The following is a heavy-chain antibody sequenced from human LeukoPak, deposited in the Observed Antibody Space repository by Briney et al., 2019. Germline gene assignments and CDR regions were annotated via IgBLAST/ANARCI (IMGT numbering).Heavy chain of an antibody. Sequence: SETLSLTCTVSGGSISSGDYYWSWIRQPPGKGLEWLGYIYYSGSTYYNPSLKSRVTISVDTSKNQFSLKLSSVTAADTAVYYCARGQPYYYDSSGYSSSGYMDVWGKGTTVTVSS. D-gene: IGHD3-22*01. J-gene: IGHJ6*03. CDR2: IYYSGST. CDR3: ARGQPYYYDSSGYSSSGYMDV. V-gene: IGHV4-30-4*08. CDR1: GGSISSGDYY.